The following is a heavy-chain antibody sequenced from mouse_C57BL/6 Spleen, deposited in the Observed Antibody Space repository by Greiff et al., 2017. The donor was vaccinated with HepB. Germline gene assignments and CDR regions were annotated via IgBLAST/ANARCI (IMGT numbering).Heavy chain of an antibody. D-gene: IGHD2-2*01. Sequence: EVQLQQSGEGLVKPGGSLKLSCAASGFTFSSYAMSWVRQTPEKRLEWVAYISSGGDYIYYADTVKGRFTISRDNARNTLYLQMSSLKSEDTAMYYCTRGYGYDLYYFDYWGQGTTLTVSS. J-gene: IGHJ2*01. CDR1: GFTFSSYA. CDR2: ISSGGDYI. CDR3: TRGYGYDLYYFDY. V-gene: IGHV5-9-1*02.